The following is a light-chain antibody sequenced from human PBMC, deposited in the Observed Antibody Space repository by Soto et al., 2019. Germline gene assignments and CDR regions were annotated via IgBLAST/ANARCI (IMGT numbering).Light chain of an antibody. CDR3: QKYYSYPLT. Sequence: AIRMTQSPSSFSASTGDRVTITCRASQGISSYLDWYQQKPGKAPKLLIYAASTLQSGVPSRFSGSGSGTDFTLTISCLQSEDVATYYCQKYYSYPLTFGPGTKVDIK. V-gene: IGKV1-8*01. CDR2: AAS. J-gene: IGKJ3*01. CDR1: QGISSY.